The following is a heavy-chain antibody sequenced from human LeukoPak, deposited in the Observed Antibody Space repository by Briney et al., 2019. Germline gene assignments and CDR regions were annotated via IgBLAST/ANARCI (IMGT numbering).Heavy chain of an antibody. J-gene: IGHJ4*02. CDR1: GFTFSSHS. V-gene: IGHV3-21*01. CDR3: VRESVYYDSSGYYNVLDY. CDR2: ITSSSDYI. Sequence: GGSLRLSCAASGFTFSSHSMNWVRQAPGKGLEWVSVITSSSDYIYYADSLKGRFTVSRDNAKNSLYLQVNSLRAEDTAVYYCVRESVYYDSSGYYNVLDYWGQGTLVTVSS. D-gene: IGHD3-22*01.